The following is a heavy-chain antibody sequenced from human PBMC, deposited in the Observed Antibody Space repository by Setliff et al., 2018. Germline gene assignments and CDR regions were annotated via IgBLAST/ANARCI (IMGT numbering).Heavy chain of an antibody. CDR2: INAGNGNT. CDR1: GYTFAKYA. Sequence: ASVKVSCKTSGYTFAKYAIHWVRQAPGQRLEWMGCINAGNGNTQYSQNFQARVTITRDTSANTTYMEVSSLRSEDTAVYYCARLQAIFGVFKDGDWFDPWGQGTLVTVSS. J-gene: IGHJ5*02. D-gene: IGHD3-3*01. V-gene: IGHV1-3*01. CDR3: ARLQAIFGVFKDGDWFDP.